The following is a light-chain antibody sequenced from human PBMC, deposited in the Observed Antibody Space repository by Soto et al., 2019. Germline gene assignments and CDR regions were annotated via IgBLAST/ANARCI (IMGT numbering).Light chain of an antibody. V-gene: IGKV3-20*01. J-gene: IGKJ3*01. Sequence: EIVLTQSPGTLSLSPGERATLSRRASQSVSSSYLAWYQQKPGQAPRLLIYGASSRATGIPDRFSGSGSGTDFTLTISRLEPEDFAVYYCQQYGSSRVTFGPGTKVDIK. CDR1: QSVSSSY. CDR2: GAS. CDR3: QQYGSSRVT.